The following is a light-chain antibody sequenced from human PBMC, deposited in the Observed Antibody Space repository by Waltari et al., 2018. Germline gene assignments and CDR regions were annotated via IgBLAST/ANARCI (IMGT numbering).Light chain of an antibody. V-gene: IGLV2-14*01. J-gene: IGLJ1*01. Sequence: QSALTQPASVSGSPGQSITISCTGTSSDIGGYSSVSWYQQHPGKAPKLMSYDVTKRPSGVSNRFSGSNSGSTASLTISGLQAEDEADYYCSSYKGSSTLYVFGTGTKVTVL. CDR1: SSDIGGYSS. CDR3: SSYKGSSTLYV. CDR2: DVT.